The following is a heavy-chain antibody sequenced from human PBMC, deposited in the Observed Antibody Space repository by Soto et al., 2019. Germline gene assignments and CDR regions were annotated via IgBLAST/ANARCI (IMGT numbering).Heavy chain of an antibody. CDR2: INPNSGGT. CDR3: ARGASSTSPYYYYGMDV. CDR1: GYTFTGYY. J-gene: IGHJ6*02. Sequence: GASVKVSCKASGYTFTGYYMHWVRQAPGQGLEWMGWINPNSGGTNYAQKFQGWVTMTRDTSISTAYMELSRLRSDDTAVYYCARGASSTSPYYYYGMDVCGQGTTFTVSS. V-gene: IGHV1-2*04. D-gene: IGHD2-2*01.